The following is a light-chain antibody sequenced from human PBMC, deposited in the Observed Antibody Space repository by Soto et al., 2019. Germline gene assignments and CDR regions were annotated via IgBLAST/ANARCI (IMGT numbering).Light chain of an antibody. J-gene: IGKJ1*01. CDR3: NQRQSWPRT. V-gene: IGKV3-11*01. CDR1: QYINTR. CDR2: QNS. Sequence: EIVLTQSPAPLSSFPGDRSPLSCRASQYINTRLAWYQHRTGQAPRILIYQNSIRAAGIQARFSASGSGTDFTLNISDVQTEEFALYDCNQRQSWPRTVGQGTKVDIK.